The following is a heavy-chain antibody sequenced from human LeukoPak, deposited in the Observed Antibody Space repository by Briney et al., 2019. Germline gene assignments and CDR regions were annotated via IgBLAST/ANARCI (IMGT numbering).Heavy chain of an antibody. J-gene: IGHJ6*03. CDR3: AREYYDFWSGPYMDV. CDR2: IYSAGST. D-gene: IGHD3-3*01. V-gene: IGHV3-53*01. CDR1: GFTVSSNY. Sequence: PGGSLRLSCAASGFTVSSNYMTWVRQAPGRGLQWVSLIYSAGSTYYADSVKGRFTISRDNSKNTLFLQMNSLRAEDTAVYYCAREYYDFWSGPYMDVWGKGTTVTVSS.